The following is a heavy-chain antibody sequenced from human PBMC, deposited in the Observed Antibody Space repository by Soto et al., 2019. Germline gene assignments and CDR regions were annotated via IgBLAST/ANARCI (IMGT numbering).Heavy chain of an antibody. V-gene: IGHV1-18*01. CDR1: GYTFTSYG. Sequence: GASVKVSCKASGYTFTSYGISWVRQAPGQGLEWMGWISAYNGNTNYAQKLQGRVTMTTDTSTSTAYMELRSLRSDDTAVYYCARDIVVVVAATDAFDIWGQGTMVTVSS. J-gene: IGHJ3*02. D-gene: IGHD2-15*01. CDR3: ARDIVVVVAATDAFDI. CDR2: ISAYNGNT.